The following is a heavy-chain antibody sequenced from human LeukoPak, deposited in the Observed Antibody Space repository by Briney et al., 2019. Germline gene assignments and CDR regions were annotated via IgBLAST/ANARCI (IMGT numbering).Heavy chain of an antibody. Sequence: PGGSLRLSCAASGFTFSSYAMNWVRQAPGKGLEWVSAISGGGGRTYYADSVKGRFTISRDNAKNSLYLQMNSLRAEDTAVYYCARDRGYNYGFPSDYWGQGTLVTVSS. CDR1: GFTFSSYA. V-gene: IGHV3-23*01. D-gene: IGHD5-18*01. CDR2: ISGGGGRT. CDR3: ARDRGYNYGFPSDY. J-gene: IGHJ4*02.